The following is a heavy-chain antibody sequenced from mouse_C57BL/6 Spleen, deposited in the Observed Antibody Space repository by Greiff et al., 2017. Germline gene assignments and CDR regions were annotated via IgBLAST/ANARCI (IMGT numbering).Heavy chain of an antibody. CDR3: ALLGNYFDY. J-gene: IGHJ2*01. CDR2: INPNNGGT. V-gene: IGHV1-22*01. D-gene: IGHD1-1*01. Sequence: EVKLQESGPELVKPGASVKMSCKASGYTFTDYNMHWVKQSHGKSLEWIGYINPNNGGTSYNQKFKGKATLTVNKSSSTAYMVLRSLTSEDSAVYYCALLGNYFDYWGQGTTLTVSS. CDR1: GYTFTDYN.